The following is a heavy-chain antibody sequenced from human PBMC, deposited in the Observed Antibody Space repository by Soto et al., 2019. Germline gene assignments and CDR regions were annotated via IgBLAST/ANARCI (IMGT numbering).Heavy chain of an antibody. CDR3: ARGQGGGNSFPAAFDI. D-gene: IGHD2-21*02. V-gene: IGHV1-46*01. CDR2: INPSGGST. CDR1: GYTFTSYY. Sequence: VASVKVSCKASGYTFTSYYMHWVRQAPGQGLEWMGIINPSGGSTSYAQKFQGRVTMTRDTSTSTVYMELSSLRSEDTAVYYCARGQGGGNSFPAAFDIWGQGTMVTVS. J-gene: IGHJ3*02.